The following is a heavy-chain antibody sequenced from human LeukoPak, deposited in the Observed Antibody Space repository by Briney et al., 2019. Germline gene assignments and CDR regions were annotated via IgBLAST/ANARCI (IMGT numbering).Heavy chain of an antibody. J-gene: IGHJ3*02. CDR3: ASRSGSFSDALDI. V-gene: IGHV4-59*01. D-gene: IGHD3-10*01. CDR2: IYYSGST. CDR1: GGSISSYY. Sequence: SQTLSLTCTVSGGSISSYYWSWIRQPSGKGLEWIGYIYYSGSTNYNPSLKSRVTISVDTSNNQFSLKLSSVTAADTSVYYCASRSGSFSDALDIWGQGTLVTVSS.